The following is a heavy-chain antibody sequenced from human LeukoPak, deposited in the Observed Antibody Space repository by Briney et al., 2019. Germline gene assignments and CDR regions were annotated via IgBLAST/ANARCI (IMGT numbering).Heavy chain of an antibody. CDR1: GFTFDDYA. CDR3: TRDTDYGSATNYFDY. Sequence: GGSLRLSCAASGFTFDDYAMHWVRQAPGKGLEWVSLISWEGDTTYYADSVRGRFTISRDNSKNSPYLQMNSLRTEDTAFYYCTRDTDYGSATNYFDYWGQGTLVSVSS. V-gene: IGHV3-43*01. D-gene: IGHD3-10*01. CDR2: ISWEGDTT. J-gene: IGHJ4*02.